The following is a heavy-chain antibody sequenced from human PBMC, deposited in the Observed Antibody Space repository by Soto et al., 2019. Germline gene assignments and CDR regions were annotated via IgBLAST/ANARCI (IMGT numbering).Heavy chain of an antibody. J-gene: IGHJ4*02. V-gene: IGHV4-39*07. CDR3: ARDYRIVGATRLDY. CDR2: IYYSGST. Sequence: PSETLSLTCTVSGGSISSSSYYWGWIRQPPGKGLEWIGSIYYSGSTYYNPSLKSRVTISVDTSKNQFSLKLSSVTAADTAVYYCARDYRIVGATRLDYWGQGTLVTVSS. D-gene: IGHD1-26*01. CDR1: GGSISSSSYY.